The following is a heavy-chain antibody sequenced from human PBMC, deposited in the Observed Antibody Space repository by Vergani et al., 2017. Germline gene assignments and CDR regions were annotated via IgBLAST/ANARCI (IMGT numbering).Heavy chain of an antibody. CDR3: ARDLRLLYNRFDP. V-gene: IGHV3-33*01. D-gene: IGHD1-14*01. CDR2: TWYDGNNK. Sequence: QVQLVESGGGVVQPGRSLRLSCAASGFTFNQYGMHWVRQAPGKGLEWVAVTWYDGNNKQYADSVKGRFTISRDNSKSTMYLQMTSLRDEDTVVYYCARDLRLLYNRFDPWGQGTLVTVSS. J-gene: IGHJ5*02. CDR1: GFTFNQYG.